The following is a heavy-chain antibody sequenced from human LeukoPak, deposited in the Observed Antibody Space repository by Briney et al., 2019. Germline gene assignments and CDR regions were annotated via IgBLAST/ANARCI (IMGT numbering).Heavy chain of an antibody. CDR1: GYTFTGYY. V-gene: IGHV1-2*02. CDR2: INPNSGGT. Sequence: ASVKVSCKASGYTFTGYYMHWVRQAPGQGLEWMGWINPNSGGTNYAQKFQGRVTMTRDTSISTAYMELSRLRSDDTAVYYCAREGFGDGYNYALDIWGQGTMVTVSS. J-gene: IGHJ3*02. CDR3: AREGFGDGYNYALDI. D-gene: IGHD5-12*01.